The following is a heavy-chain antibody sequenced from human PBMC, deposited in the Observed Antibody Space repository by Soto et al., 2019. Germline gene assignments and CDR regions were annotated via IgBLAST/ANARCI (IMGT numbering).Heavy chain of an antibody. D-gene: IGHD6-19*01. V-gene: IGHV3-30-3*01. J-gene: IGHJ6*02. CDR1: GFTFSSYA. CDR2: ISYDGSNK. CDR3: ASTPAGWLVPHYYYCGMDV. Sequence: GGSLRLSCAASGFTFSSYAMHWVRQAPGKGLEWVAVISYDGSNKYYADSVKGRFTISRDNSKNTLYLQMNSLRAEDTAVYYCASTPAGWLVPHYYYCGMDVWGQGTTVTVSS.